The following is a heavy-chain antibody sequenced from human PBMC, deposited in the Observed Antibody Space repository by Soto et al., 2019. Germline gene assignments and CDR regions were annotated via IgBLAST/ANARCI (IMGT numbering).Heavy chain of an antibody. Sequence: PGGSLRLSCAASGFTFSSYAMSWVRQAPGKGLEWVSAISGSGGSTYYADSVKGRFTISRDNSKNTLYLQMNSLRAEDTAVYYYAKVSSSSVRNYFDYWGQGXLVTVSS. CDR1: GFTFSSYA. D-gene: IGHD6-6*01. CDR3: AKVSSSSVRNYFDY. J-gene: IGHJ4*02. V-gene: IGHV3-23*01. CDR2: ISGSGGST.